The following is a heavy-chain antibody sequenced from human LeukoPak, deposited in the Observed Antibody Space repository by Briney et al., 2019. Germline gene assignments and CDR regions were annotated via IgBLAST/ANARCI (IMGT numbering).Heavy chain of an antibody. CDR1: GGSVSSGSYY. J-gene: IGHJ6*02. CDR2: IYYSGST. V-gene: IGHV4-61*01. CDR3: ARAHRPLFGEGYYYYGMDV. Sequence: PSETLSLTCTVSGGSVSSGSYYWSWIRQPPGKGLEWIGYIYYSGSTNYNPSLKSRVTISVDTSKNQFSLKLSSVTAADTAVYYCARAHRPLFGEGYYYYGMDVWGQGTTVTVSS. D-gene: IGHD3-10*01.